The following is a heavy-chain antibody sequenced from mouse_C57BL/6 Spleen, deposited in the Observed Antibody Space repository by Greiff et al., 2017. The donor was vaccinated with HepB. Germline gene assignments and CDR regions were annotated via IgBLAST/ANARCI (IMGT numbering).Heavy chain of an antibody. CDR1: GYTFTDYE. CDR2: IDPETGGT. CDR3: TRYYSKD. J-gene: IGHJ3*01. D-gene: IGHD2-5*01. Sequence: VQLVESGAELVRPGASVTLSCKASGYTFTDYEMHWVKQTPVHGLEWIGAIDPETGGTAYNQKFKGKAILTADKSSSTAYMELRSLTSEDSAVYYCTRYYSKDWGQGTLVTVSA. V-gene: IGHV1-15*01.